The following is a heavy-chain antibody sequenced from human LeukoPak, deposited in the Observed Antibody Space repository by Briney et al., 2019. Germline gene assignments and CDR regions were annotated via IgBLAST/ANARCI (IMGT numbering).Heavy chain of an antibody. V-gene: IGHV3-23*01. CDR2: ISASGGTT. J-gene: IGHJ4*02. D-gene: IGHD2-15*01. CDR1: GFTFSSYA. Sequence: PGGSLRLSCAASGFTFSSYAMNWVRQVPGRGLEWVSGISASGGTTYYADSVKGRFTISRDNSKNTLYLQMNSLRAEDTAVYYCAKFKSGVVVKNYLDLWGQGTLVTVSS. CDR3: AKFKSGVVVKNYLDL.